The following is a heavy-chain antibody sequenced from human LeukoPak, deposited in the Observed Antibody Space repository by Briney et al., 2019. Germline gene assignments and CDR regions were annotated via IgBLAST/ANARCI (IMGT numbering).Heavy chain of an antibody. D-gene: IGHD3-10*01. CDR2: IYYSGST. J-gene: IGHJ4*02. V-gene: IGHV4-59*01. Sequence: SETLSLTCTVSGGSISSYYWSWIRQPPGKGVEWIGYIYYSGSTNYNPSLKSRVTISIDTSKNQFSLKLSSVTAADTAVYYCAREKGGLLIDYWGQGTLVTVSS. CDR3: AREKGGLLIDY. CDR1: GGSISSYY.